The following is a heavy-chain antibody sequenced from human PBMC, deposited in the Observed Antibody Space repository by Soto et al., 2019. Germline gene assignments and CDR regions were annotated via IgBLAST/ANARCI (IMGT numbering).Heavy chain of an antibody. J-gene: IGHJ4*02. V-gene: IGHV4-39*01. CDR2: IYYSGST. CDR3: ARQDNFANYYDSSGYYHSSGYFDY. CDR1: GGSISSSSYY. D-gene: IGHD3-22*01. Sequence: SETLSLTCTVSGGSISSSSYYWGWIRQPPGKGLEWIGSIYYSGSTYYNPSLKSRVTISVDTSKNQFSLKLSSVTAADTAVYYCARQDNFANYYDSSGYYHSSGYFDYWGQGTLVTVSS.